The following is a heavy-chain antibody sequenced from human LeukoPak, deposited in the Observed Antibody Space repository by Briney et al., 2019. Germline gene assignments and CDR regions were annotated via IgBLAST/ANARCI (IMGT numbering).Heavy chain of an antibody. Sequence: SETLSLTCTVSGGSLNSGSYYWSWIRQPARKGLEWIGRIYTSGSTNYNPSLKSRVTISVDTSKNQFSLKLSSVTAADTAVYYCARSDYGMDVWGQGTTVTVSS. CDR2: IYTSGST. CDR1: GGSLNSGSYY. V-gene: IGHV4-61*02. CDR3: ARSDYGMDV. J-gene: IGHJ6*02.